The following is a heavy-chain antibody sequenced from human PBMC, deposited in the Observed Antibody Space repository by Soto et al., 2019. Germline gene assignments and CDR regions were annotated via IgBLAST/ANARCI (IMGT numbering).Heavy chain of an antibody. CDR3: ATQSITGTTPFEY. D-gene: IGHD1-20*01. J-gene: IGHJ4*02. CDR2: FDPEDGET. V-gene: IGHV1-24*01. Sequence: ASVKVSCKVSGYTLTELSMHWVRQAPGKGLEWMGGFDPEDGETIYAQKFQGRVTMTEDTSTDTASMELSSLRSEDTAVYYCATQSITGTTPFEYWGQGTLVTVSS. CDR1: GYTLTELS.